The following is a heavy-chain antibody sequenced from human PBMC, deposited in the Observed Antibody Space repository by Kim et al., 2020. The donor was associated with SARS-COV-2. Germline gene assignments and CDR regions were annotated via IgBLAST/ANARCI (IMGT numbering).Heavy chain of an antibody. CDR1: GGSVSSGSYY. V-gene: IGHV4-61*01. CDR2: IYYSGST. Sequence: SETLSLTCTVSGGSVSSGSYYWSWIRQPPGKGLEWIGYIYYSGSTNYNPSLKSRVTISVDTSKNQFSLKLSSVTAADTAVYYCARGREEYQLLGGVPGNFDYWGQGTLVTVSS. J-gene: IGHJ4*02. D-gene: IGHD2-2*01. CDR3: ARGREEYQLLGGVPGNFDY.